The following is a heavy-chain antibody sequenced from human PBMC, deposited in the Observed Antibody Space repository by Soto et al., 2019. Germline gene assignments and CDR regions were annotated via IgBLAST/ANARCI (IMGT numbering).Heavy chain of an antibody. V-gene: IGHV4-30-4*01. CDR2: IYSSGSA. J-gene: IGHJ6*02. CDR3: ARARGNYFYYGMDV. CDR1: GGSISSGDYY. Sequence: KPSETLSLTCTVSGGSISSGDYYWSWIRQTPGKGLEWIGYIYSSGSAYYNPSLKSRLTVSLDTSKNQFSLKLRSVTAADTAVYYCARARGNYFYYGMDVWGQGTTVTVSS.